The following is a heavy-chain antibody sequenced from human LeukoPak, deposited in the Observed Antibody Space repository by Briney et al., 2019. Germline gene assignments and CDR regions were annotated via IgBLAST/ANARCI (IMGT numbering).Heavy chain of an antibody. V-gene: IGHV1-69*05. J-gene: IGHJ4*02. CDR3: ASGYDILTGYSRGYYFDY. Sequence: ASVKVSCKASGGTFSSYAISWVRQAPGQGLEWMGGIIPIFGTANYAQKFQGRATITTDESTSTAYMELSSLRSEDTAVYYCASGYDILTGYSRGYYFDYWGQGTLVTVSS. CDR1: GGTFSSYA. CDR2: IIPIFGTA. D-gene: IGHD3-9*01.